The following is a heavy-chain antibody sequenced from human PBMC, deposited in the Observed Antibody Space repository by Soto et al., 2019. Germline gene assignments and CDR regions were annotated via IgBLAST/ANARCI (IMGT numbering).Heavy chain of an antibody. Sequence: QVQLQESGPGLVKPSETLSLTCTVSSDSISTSYWTWIRQPPGKGLEWIGYFYYSGSTNYNPSLRSRGTISVETSKNQLSLQMSSVTAADTAVYYCARIAAGGPMDYWGQGTLVTVSS. J-gene: IGHJ4*02. CDR3: ARIAAGGPMDY. V-gene: IGHV4-59*01. D-gene: IGHD6-13*01. CDR1: SDSISTSY. CDR2: FYYSGST.